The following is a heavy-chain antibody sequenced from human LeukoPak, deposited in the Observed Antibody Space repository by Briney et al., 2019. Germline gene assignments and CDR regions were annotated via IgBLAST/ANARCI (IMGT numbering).Heavy chain of an antibody. CDR1: GYTFTGYY. D-gene: IGHD6-13*01. V-gene: IGHV1-2*02. Sequence: ASVKVSCKASGYTFTGYYMHWVRQAPGQGLEWMGWINPNSGGTNYAQKFQGRVTMTRDTSISTAYMELSRLRSDDTAVYYCARGHIAAAAYYYYMDVWGKGTTVTVSS. CDR2: INPNSGGT. CDR3: ARGHIAAAAYYYYMDV. J-gene: IGHJ6*03.